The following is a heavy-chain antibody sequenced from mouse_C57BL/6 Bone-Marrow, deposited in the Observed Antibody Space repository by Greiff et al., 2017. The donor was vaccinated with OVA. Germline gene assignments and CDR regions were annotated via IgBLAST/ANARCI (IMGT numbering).Heavy chain of an antibody. CDR2: IRLKSDNYAT. CDR1: GFTFSNYW. Sequence: EVQRVESGGGLVQPGGSMKLSCVASGFTFSNYWMNWVRQSPEKGLEWVAQIRLKSDNYATHYAESVKGRFTISIDDSKSSVYLQMNNLRAEDTGIYYCTEVWLRDYAMDYWGQGTSVTVSS. V-gene: IGHV6-3*01. J-gene: IGHJ4*01. D-gene: IGHD2-2*01. CDR3: TEVWLRDYAMDY.